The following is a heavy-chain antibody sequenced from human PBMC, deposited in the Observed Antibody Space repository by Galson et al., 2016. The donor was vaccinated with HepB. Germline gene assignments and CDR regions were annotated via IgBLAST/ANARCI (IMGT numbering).Heavy chain of an antibody. D-gene: IGHD2-15*01. CDR1: GFTFSNYG. J-gene: IGHJ4*02. CDR3: VTVNSGGWPAFDN. V-gene: IGHV3-33*03. Sequence: SLRLSCAASGFTFSNYGMHWVRQAPGKGLEWVAVIWFDGSQEYYADSVRGRFSISRDNSKDMLFLHLAGVRAEDTAMYYCVTVNSGGWPAFDNWGRGTLVTVSS. CDR2: IWFDGSQE.